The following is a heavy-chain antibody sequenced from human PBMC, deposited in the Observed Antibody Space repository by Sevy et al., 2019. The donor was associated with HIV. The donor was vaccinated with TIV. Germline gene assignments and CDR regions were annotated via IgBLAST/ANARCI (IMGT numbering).Heavy chain of an antibody. Sequence: GGSLRLSCAASGFTFSGSVMHWVRQASGKGLEWVGRIRSKANSYATVYAASGKGRFTISRDDSKNTAYLQMNSLKTEDTAVYYCTRRSHDYGDPSPFDNWGQGTLVTVSS. CDR2: IRSKANSYAT. J-gene: IGHJ4*02. V-gene: IGHV3-73*01. CDR3: TRRSHDYGDPSPFDN. D-gene: IGHD4-17*01. CDR1: GFTFSGSV.